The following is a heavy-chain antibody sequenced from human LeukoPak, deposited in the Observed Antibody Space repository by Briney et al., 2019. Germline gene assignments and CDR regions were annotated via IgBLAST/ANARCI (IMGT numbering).Heavy chain of an antibody. CDR3: ARDIAAAGLFFDY. CDR2: ISSGSVYI. CDR1: GFTFSTYG. Sequence: GGSLRLSCAASGFTFSTYGMNWVRQAPGKGLEWVSSISSGSVYIYYADSVKGRFTISRDNAKNSLYLQMNSLRAEDTAVYYCARDIAAAGLFFDYWGQGTLVTVSS. D-gene: IGHD6-13*01. J-gene: IGHJ4*02. V-gene: IGHV3-21*01.